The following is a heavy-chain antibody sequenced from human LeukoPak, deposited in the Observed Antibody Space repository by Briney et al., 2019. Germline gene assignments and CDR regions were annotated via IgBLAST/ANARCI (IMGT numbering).Heavy chain of an antibody. CDR1: GYTFTSYG. V-gene: IGHV1-18*01. CDR2: ISAYNGNT. D-gene: IGHD3-10*01. Sequence: ASVKVSCQASGYTFTSYGISWVRQPPGHGLEWMGWISAYNGNTNYAQKLQGRVTMTTDTSTSTAYMELRSLRSDDTAVYYCARSPLGFGDNFDYWGQGTLVTVSS. J-gene: IGHJ4*02. CDR3: ARSPLGFGDNFDY.